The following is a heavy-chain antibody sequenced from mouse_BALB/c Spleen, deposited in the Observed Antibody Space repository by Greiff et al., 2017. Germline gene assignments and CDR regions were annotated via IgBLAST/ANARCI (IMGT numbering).Heavy chain of an antibody. CDR2: ISYSGST. CDR3: ARSAYYRYDVYFDY. J-gene: IGHJ2*01. V-gene: IGHV3-2*02. D-gene: IGHD2-14*01. Sequence: QSGPGLVKPSQSLSLTCTVTGYSITSDYAWNWIRQFPGNKLEWMGYISYSGSTSYNPSLKSRISITRDTSKNQFFLQLNSVTTEDTATYYCARSAYYRYDVYFDYWGQGTTLTVSS. CDR1: GYSITSDYA.